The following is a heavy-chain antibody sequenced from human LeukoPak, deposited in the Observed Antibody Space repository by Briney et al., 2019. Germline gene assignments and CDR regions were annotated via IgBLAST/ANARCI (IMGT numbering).Heavy chain of an antibody. CDR3: ARGGYSGSWYQNWFDS. V-gene: IGHV4-59*01. D-gene: IGHD6-13*01. CDR1: GGSISGLY. CDR2: IYFSGST. J-gene: IGHJ5*01. Sequence: SETLSLTCTVSGGSISGLYWSWIRQPPGKGLEWIGYIYFSGSTNYNPSLKSRVTISVDTSKNQFSLKLSSVTAADTAMYYCARGGYSGSWYQNWFDSWGQGTLVTVSS.